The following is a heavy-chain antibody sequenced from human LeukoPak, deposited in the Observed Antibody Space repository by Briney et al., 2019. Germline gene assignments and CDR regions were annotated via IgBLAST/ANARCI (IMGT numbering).Heavy chain of an antibody. CDR3: ARMSDILTGHYPQWFDP. D-gene: IGHD3-9*01. CDR1: GYTFTGYY. V-gene: IGHV1-2*02. CDR2: INPNSGAT. J-gene: IGHJ5*02. Sequence: ASVKVSCKASGYTFTGYYMHWVRQAPGQGPEWMGWINPNSGATNYAQKFQGRVTMTRDTSVSTAYMELSRLRSDDTAAYYCARMSDILTGHYPQWFDPWGQGTLVTVSS.